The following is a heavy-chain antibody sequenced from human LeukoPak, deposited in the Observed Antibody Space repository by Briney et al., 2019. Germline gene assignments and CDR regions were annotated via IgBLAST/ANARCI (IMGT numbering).Heavy chain of an antibody. V-gene: IGHV1-8*03. J-gene: IGHJ4*02. CDR2: MDPNSGNT. CDR3: ARDHISGHYFFDS. Sequence: ASVKVSCKASGYTFTSYDINWVRQATGQGLEWMGWMDPNSGNTGYAQKFQGRVTITRNTSISTAYMELSSLRSEDTAVYYCARDHISGHYFFDSWGLGTLVTVSS. CDR1: GYTFTSYD. D-gene: IGHD3-3*02.